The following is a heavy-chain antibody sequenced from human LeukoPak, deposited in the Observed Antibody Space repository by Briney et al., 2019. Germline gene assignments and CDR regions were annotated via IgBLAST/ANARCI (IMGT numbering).Heavy chain of an antibody. CDR2: ISSSGGST. D-gene: IGHD2-15*01. CDR1: GFTFSSYA. V-gene: IGHV3-64*01. J-gene: IGHJ6*02. Sequence: PGVSLRLFCAASGFTFSSYAMLWVRQAPGKGLEYVSAISSSGGSTYYANSVKGKLTISRDNSQNTLYLRMGSLRGEDMAVYYCARADGYCSGGSCYYYYGMDVWGQGTTVTVSS. CDR3: ARADGYCSGGSCYYYYGMDV.